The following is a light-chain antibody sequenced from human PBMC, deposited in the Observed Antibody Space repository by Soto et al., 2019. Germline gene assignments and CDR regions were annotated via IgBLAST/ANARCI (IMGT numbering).Light chain of an antibody. CDR1: QSVGRNY. Sequence: EIVLTQSPGTLSVSPGERATLSCRASQSVGRNYLAWYQQKPGQAPRLLIYDASSRATGIPDRFSGSGSGTDFTLTISRLEPEDFPVYYCQQYASSPLTFGGGTKVETK. CDR2: DAS. CDR3: QQYASSPLT. J-gene: IGKJ4*01. V-gene: IGKV3-20*01.